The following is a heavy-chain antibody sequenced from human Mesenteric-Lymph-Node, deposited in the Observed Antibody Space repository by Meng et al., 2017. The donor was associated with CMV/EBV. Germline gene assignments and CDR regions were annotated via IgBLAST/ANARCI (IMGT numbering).Heavy chain of an antibody. Sequence: SETLSLTCTVSGGSISSYYWGWIRQPPGKGLEWIGSIYYSGSTYYNPSLKSRVTISVDTSKNQFSLKLSSVTAADTAVYYCARGGSYHNWFDPWGQGTLVTVSS. CDR1: GGSISSYY. D-gene: IGHD1-26*01. V-gene: IGHV4-39*07. CDR3: ARGGSYHNWFDP. J-gene: IGHJ5*02. CDR2: IYYSGST.